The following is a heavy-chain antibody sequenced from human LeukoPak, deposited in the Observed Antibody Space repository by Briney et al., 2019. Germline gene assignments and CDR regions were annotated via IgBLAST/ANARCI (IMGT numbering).Heavy chain of an antibody. Sequence: PSETLSLTCAVYGGSVSGYYWSWIRQPAGKGLEWIGEINHSGSTNYNPSLKSRVTISVDTSKNQFSLKLSSVTAADTAVYYCARYLAVAGDFDYWGQGTLVTVSS. D-gene: IGHD6-19*01. J-gene: IGHJ4*02. V-gene: IGHV4-34*01. CDR2: INHSGST. CDR3: ARYLAVAGDFDY. CDR1: GGSVSGYY.